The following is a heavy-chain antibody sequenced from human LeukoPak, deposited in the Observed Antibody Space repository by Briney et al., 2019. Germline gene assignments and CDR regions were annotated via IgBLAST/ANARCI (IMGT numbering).Heavy chain of an antibody. CDR1: GYTFTSYD. J-gene: IGHJ6*02. V-gene: IGHV1-8*01. CDR3: ARGWSSSRFYCYYYGMDV. D-gene: IGHD6-6*01. CDR2: MNPNSGNT. Sequence: ASVKVSCKASGYTFTSYDINWVRQATGQGLEWMGWMNPNSGNTGYAQKFQGRVTMTRNTSISTAYMELSSLRSEDTAVYYCARGWSSSRFYCYYYGMDVWGQGTTVTVSS.